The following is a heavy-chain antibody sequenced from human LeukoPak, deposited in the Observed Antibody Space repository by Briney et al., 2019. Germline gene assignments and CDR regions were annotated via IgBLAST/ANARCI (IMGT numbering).Heavy chain of an antibody. V-gene: IGHV3-49*04. J-gene: IGHJ6*02. CDR3: TPGRYDILTGYEYYYYYGMDV. CDR2: IRSKAYGGTT. Sequence: GGSLRLSCTASGFTFGDYAMSWVRQAPGKGLEWVGFIRSKAYGGTTEYAASVKGRFTISRDDSKSIAYLQMNSLKTEDTAVYYCTPGRYDILTGYEYYYYYGMDVWGQGTTVTVSS. CDR1: GFTFGDYA. D-gene: IGHD3-9*01.